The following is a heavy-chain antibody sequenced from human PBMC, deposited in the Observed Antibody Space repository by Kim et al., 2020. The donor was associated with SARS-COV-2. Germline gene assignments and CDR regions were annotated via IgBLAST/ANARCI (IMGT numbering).Heavy chain of an antibody. V-gene: IGHV3-21*01. CDR1: GFTFSSYS. Sequence: GGSLRLSCAASGFTFSSYSMNWVRQAPGKGLEWVSSISSSSSYIYYADSVKGRFTISRDNAKNSLYLQMNSLRAEDTAVYYCAREAHGIPGGLAARVNDHWGQGTLVTVSS. J-gene: IGHJ5*02. D-gene: IGHD6-6*01. CDR2: ISSSSSYI. CDR3: AREAHGIPGGLAARVNDH.